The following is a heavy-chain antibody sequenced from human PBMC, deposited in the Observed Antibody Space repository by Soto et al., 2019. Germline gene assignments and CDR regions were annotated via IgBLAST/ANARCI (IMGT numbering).Heavy chain of an antibody. V-gene: IGHV1-69*01. D-gene: IGHD1-26*01. Sequence: QVQLVQSGAEVKKPGSSVKVSCKASGDAFTNYIFDWVRQAPGQGLEWMGGIIPMFGTPKYAQTFQDRVTSTAHVSTATAYWEVTSLRFDDTTVYYCARGRGLTPMGLYFDSWGEGTRVTVSS. CDR3: ARGRGLTPMGLYFDS. J-gene: IGHJ4*02. CDR2: IIPMFGTP. CDR1: GDAFTNYI.